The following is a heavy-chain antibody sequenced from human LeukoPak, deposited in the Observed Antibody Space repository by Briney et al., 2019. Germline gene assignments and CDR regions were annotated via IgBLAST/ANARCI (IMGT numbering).Heavy chain of an antibody. D-gene: IGHD5-24*01. Sequence: GGSLRLSCAASGFTFSSYWMSWVRQAPGKGLEWVANIKQDGSEKYYVDSVKGRFNISRDNAKNSLYLQMNSLRAEDTAVYYCARAALSRWLQLNGSWGQGTLVTVSS. V-gene: IGHV3-7*04. J-gene: IGHJ5*02. CDR2: IKQDGSEK. CDR3: ARAALSRWLQLNGS. CDR1: GFTFSSYW.